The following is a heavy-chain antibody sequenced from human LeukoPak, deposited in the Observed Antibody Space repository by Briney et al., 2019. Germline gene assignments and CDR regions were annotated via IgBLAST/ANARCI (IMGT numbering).Heavy chain of an antibody. CDR3: ARGLSGYASSLGY. D-gene: IGHD2-2*01. CDR1: GFTFSSYG. Sequence: GGSLRLSCAASGFTFSSYGMHWVRQAPGKGLEWVAFIRYDGSNKYYADSVKGRFTISRDNAKNTLYLHMNSLRADDTAVYYCARGLSGYASSLGYWGQGTLVTVSS. CDR2: IRYDGSNK. V-gene: IGHV3-30*02. J-gene: IGHJ4*02.